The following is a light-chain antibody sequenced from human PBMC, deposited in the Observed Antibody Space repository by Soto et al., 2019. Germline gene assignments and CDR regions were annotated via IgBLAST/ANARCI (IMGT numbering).Light chain of an antibody. CDR2: DVS. Sequence: QSALTQPASVSGSPGQSITISCTGTSSDVGGYNYVSWYQQHPGKAPKLMIYDVSNRPSGVSNRFSGPKSGNTASLTISGLQAEDEDDYYCSSYTSSSTLYVFGTGTKLTVL. V-gene: IGLV2-14*01. CDR1: SSDVGGYNY. J-gene: IGLJ1*01. CDR3: SSYTSSSTLYV.